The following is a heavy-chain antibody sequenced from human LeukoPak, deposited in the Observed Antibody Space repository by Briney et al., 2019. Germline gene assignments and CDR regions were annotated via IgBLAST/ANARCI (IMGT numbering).Heavy chain of an antibody. Sequence: PGRSLRLSRAASGFTFSSYAMHWVRQAPGKGLEWVAVISYDGSNKYYADSVKGRFTISRDNSKNTLYLQMNSLRAEDTAVYYCARDRYCSSTSCYAPDYWGQGTLVTVSS. CDR1: GFTFSSYA. CDR3: ARDRYCSSTSCYAPDY. D-gene: IGHD2-2*01. V-gene: IGHV3-30-3*01. J-gene: IGHJ4*02. CDR2: ISYDGSNK.